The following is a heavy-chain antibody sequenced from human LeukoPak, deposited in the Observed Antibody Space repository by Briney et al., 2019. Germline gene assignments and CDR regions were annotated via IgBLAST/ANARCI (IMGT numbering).Heavy chain of an antibody. D-gene: IGHD3-10*01. CDR3: AKATTNPRLLTMVRGVSRPRAFDI. CDR2: INHSGST. Sequence: SETLSLTCAVYGGSFSGYYWSWIRQPPGKGLEWIGEINHSGSTNYNPSLKSRVTISVDTSKNQFSLKLSSVTAADTAVYYCAKATTNPRLLTMVRGVSRPRAFDIWGQGTMVTVSS. CDR1: GGSFSGYY. J-gene: IGHJ3*02. V-gene: IGHV4-34*01.